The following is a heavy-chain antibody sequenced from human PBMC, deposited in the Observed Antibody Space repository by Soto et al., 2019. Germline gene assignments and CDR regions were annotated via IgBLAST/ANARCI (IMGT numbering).Heavy chain of an antibody. J-gene: IGHJ4*02. CDR2: MNPNSGNT. CDR1: GYTFTSYD. D-gene: IGHD2-15*01. V-gene: IGHV1-8*01. Sequence: QVQLVQSGAEVKKPGASVKVSCKASGYTFTSYDINWVRQATGQGLESMGWMNPNSGNTAYEQKSKGRVTMTRNTPISTAYMELSSLRSEDTAVYYCARGNEYGGNVDYWGQGTLVTVPS. CDR3: ARGNEYGGNVDY.